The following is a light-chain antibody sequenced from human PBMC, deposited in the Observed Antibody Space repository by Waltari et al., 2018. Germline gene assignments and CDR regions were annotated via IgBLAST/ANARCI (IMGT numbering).Light chain of an antibody. CDR1: QGISSY. CDR2: AAS. J-gene: IGKJ4*01. Sequence: DIQLTQSPSFLSASVGDRLTITCRASQGISSYLTWFQQKPGKAPKLLIYAASTLQSGVPSRFSGSGSGTEFTLTISSLQPEDFATYYCHQVNSYPLTFGGGTKVEIK. CDR3: HQVNSYPLT. V-gene: IGKV1-9*01.